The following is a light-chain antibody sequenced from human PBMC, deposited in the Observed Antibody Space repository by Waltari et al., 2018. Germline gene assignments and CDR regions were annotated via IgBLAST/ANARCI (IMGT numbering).Light chain of an antibody. CDR2: GSS. V-gene: IGLV1-40*01. J-gene: IGLJ3*02. Sequence: QSVLPPPPSASGAPGQRVTISCTGSGSNTGAGYDFHWYQHLPRAAPKRLIYGSSSRPLGVPDRFFGSTSGTSASLAITGLQAEDEGDYYCQSYDTSLSVVFGGGTKLTVL. CDR1: GSNTGAGYD. CDR3: QSYDTSLSVV.